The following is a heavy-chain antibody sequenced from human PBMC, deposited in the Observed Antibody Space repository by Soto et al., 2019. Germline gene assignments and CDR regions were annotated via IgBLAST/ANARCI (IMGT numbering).Heavy chain of an antibody. CDR2: ISSSSSYT. Sequence: RLSCAASGFTFSDYYMSWIRQAPGKGLEWVSYISSSSSYTNYADSVKGRFTISRDNAKNSLYLQMNSLRAEDTAVYYCARDGVYYYDSSGYFAFDIWGQGTMVTVSS. V-gene: IGHV3-11*06. CDR3: ARDGVYYYDSSGYFAFDI. D-gene: IGHD3-22*01. J-gene: IGHJ3*02. CDR1: GFTFSDYY.